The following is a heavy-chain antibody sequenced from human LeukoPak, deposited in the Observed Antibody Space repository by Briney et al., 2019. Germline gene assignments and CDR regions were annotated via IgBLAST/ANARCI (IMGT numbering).Heavy chain of an antibody. J-gene: IGHJ5*02. Sequence: SSVKVSCKASGGTFISYGISWVRQAPGPGLEWMGGIIPIFGTANYAQKFQGRVTITADESTSTAYMELSSLRSEDTAMYYCARENFDAYGDYLNWFDPCCQGTLVTVSS. CDR2: IIPIFGTA. V-gene: IGHV1-69*01. D-gene: IGHD4-17*01. CDR1: GGTFISYG. CDR3: ARENFDAYGDYLNWFDP.